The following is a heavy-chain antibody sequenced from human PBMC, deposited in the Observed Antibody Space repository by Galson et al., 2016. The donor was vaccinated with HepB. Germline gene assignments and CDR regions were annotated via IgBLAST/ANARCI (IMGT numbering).Heavy chain of an antibody. CDR1: GGTFSSYA. D-gene: IGHD6-13*01. CDR3: ARAAAGTGPLVRFDY. CDR2: IIPIFGTA. Sequence: SVKVSCKASGGTFSSYAISWVRQAPGQGLEWMGGIIPIFGTANYAQKFQGRVTITADESTSTAYMKLSSLRSEDTAVYYCARAAAGTGPLVRFDYWGQGTLVTVSS. V-gene: IGHV1-69*13. J-gene: IGHJ4*02.